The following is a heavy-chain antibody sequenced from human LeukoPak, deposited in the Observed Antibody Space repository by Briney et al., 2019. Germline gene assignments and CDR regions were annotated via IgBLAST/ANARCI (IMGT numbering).Heavy chain of an antibody. D-gene: IGHD1-26*01. Sequence: SQTLSLTCAVSSGSISSGGYSWSWIRQPPGKGLEWIGYIYHSGSTYYNPSLKSRVTISVDRSKNQFSLKLSSVTAADTAVYYCARVGATVGDWYFDLWGRGSLVTVSS. CDR2: IYHSGST. CDR1: SGSISSGGYS. J-gene: IGHJ2*01. V-gene: IGHV4-30-2*01. CDR3: ARVGATVGDWYFDL.